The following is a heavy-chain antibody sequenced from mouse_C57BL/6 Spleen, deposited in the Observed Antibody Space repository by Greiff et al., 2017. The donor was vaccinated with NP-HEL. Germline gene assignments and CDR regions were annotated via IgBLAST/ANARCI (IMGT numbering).Heavy chain of an antibody. CDR2: IYPGSGST. Sequence: VQLQQSGAELVKPGASVKMSCKASGYTFTSYWITWVKQRPGQGLEWIGDIYPGSGSTNYNEKFKSKATLTVDTSSSTAYMQLSSLTSEDSAVYYCARCADYDVPMDYWGRGTSVTVSS. D-gene: IGHD2-4*01. J-gene: IGHJ4*01. CDR1: GYTFTSYW. V-gene: IGHV1-55*01. CDR3: ARCADYDVPMDY.